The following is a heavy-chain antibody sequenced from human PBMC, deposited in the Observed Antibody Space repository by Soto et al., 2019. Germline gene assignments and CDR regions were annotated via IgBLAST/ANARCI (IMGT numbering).Heavy chain of an antibody. J-gene: IGHJ6*02. CDR2: ISSSGTTI. Sequence: VGSLRLSCAASAFTLNELEMNWIRQAPGKGLEWLSYISSSGTTIYYADSVKGRFTISRDDAKNSLYLQMNSLRAEDTAVYYCARVSVVVPHAMDYYAMDVWGQGTTVTVSS. V-gene: IGHV3-48*03. CDR3: ARVSVVVPHAMDYYAMDV. CDR1: AFTLNELE. D-gene: IGHD2-2*01.